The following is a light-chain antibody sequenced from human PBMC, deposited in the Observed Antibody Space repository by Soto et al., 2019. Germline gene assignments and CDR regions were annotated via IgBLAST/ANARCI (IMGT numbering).Light chain of an antibody. J-gene: IGLJ1*01. CDR3: SSYTSSSTYV. CDR1: GSDVGGYDY. Sequence: QSALTQPASVSGSPEQSITISRTGTGSDVGGYDYVSWYQHHPGKAPKVMIYEVTNRPSGVSNRFSGSKSGNTASLTISGLLAEDEADYYCSSYTSSSTYVFGTGTKVTVL. V-gene: IGLV2-14*01. CDR2: EVT.